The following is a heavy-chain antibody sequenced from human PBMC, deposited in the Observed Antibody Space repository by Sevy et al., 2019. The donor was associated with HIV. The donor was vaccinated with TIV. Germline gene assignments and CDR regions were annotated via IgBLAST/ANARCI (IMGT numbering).Heavy chain of an antibody. CDR3: ARLTTQPTSDLYGLDV. CDR1: GYIFTDYY. J-gene: IGHJ6*02. CDR2: INSDSGVT. D-gene: IGHD4-17*01. V-gene: IGHV1-2*02. Sequence: ASVKVSCKASGYIFTDYYIHLVRQAPGQGLEWMAWINSDSGVTNYAQRFQGEVTVTRDTSLSTAYLELTNLKSNDTAIYYCARLTTQPTSDLYGLDVWGQRTTVTVSS.